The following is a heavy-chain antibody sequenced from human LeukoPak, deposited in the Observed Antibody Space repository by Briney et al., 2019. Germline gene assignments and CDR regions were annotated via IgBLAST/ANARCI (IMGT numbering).Heavy chain of an antibody. D-gene: IGHD3-9*01. CDR3: ARDLRDYDILTGYHSRDYFDY. J-gene: IGHJ4*02. Sequence: QPGGSLRLSCAASAFTFSSYGMHWVRQAPGKGLEWVALIWYGGSNKYCADSVKGRFTISRDNSKNSLYLQMNSLRAEDTAVYYCARDLRDYDILTGYHSRDYFDYWGQGTLVTVSS. CDR2: IWYGGSNK. V-gene: IGHV3-33*01. CDR1: AFTFSSYG.